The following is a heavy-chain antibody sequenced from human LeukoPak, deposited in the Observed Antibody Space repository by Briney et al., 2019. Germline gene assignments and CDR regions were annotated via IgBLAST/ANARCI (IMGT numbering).Heavy chain of an antibody. V-gene: IGHV3-53*01. CDR2: IYSAGST. CDR1: GFTVSSTY. CDR3: AKGHRTNGICWLD. Sequence: GGSLRLSCAASGFTVSSTYMSWVRQAPGKGLEWVSIIYSAGSTYYADSVKGRFTISRDNSKNTLYPQMNSLRAEDTAVYYCAKGHRTNGICWLDWGQGTLVTVSS. J-gene: IGHJ4*02. D-gene: IGHD2-8*01.